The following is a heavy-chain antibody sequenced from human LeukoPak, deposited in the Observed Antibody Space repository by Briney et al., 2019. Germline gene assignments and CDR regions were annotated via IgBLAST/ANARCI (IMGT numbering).Heavy chain of an antibody. D-gene: IGHD6-19*01. J-gene: IGHJ3*02. CDR3: ARDSGLDGFDI. CDR2: ISSSSSYI. Sequence: GGSLRLSCAASGFTFSSYSMNWVRQAPGKGLEWVSSISSSSSYIYYADSVKGRFTISRDNAKNSLYLQMNSLRAEDTAVYYCARDSGLDGFDIWGQGTMVTVSS. V-gene: IGHV3-21*01. CDR1: GFTFSSYS.